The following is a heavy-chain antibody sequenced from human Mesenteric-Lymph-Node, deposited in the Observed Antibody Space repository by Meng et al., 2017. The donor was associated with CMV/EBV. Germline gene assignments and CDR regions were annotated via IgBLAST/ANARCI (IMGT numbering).Heavy chain of an antibody. CDR3: ARQFYDFWDGYLNWFDP. CDR1: GYTFTNYY. D-gene: IGHD3-3*01. V-gene: IGHV1-2*02. Sequence: ASVKVSCKASGYTFTNYYLHWVRQAPGQGLEWMGWVKGDSGDTQYAQKFQGRVTMTRDTSISTAYMELNRLRSDDMAIYYCARQFYDFWDGYLNWFDPWGQGTLVTVSS. CDR2: VKGDSGDT. J-gene: IGHJ5*02.